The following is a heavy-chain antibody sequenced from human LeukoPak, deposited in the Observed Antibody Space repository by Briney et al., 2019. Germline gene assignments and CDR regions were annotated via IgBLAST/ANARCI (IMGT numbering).Heavy chain of an antibody. D-gene: IGHD5-24*01. CDR2: VSPSGDIK. V-gene: IGHV3-23*01. CDR3: AKDDAWLQYND. J-gene: IGHJ4*02. Sequence: GGTLRLSCVASGFTFSRHGMNWVRQAPGKGLEWVSGVSPSGDIKYYVDSVKGRFTVSRDNSKNTLYLQINSLRDEDTAVYYCAKDDAWLQYNDWGQGTLVTVSS. CDR1: GFTFSRHG.